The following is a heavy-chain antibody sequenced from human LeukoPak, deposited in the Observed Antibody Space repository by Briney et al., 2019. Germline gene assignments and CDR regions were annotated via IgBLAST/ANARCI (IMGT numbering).Heavy chain of an antibody. Sequence: GGSLRLSCAASGFTFSSYAMSWVREAPGKGLEWVSAISGSGGSTYYADSVKGRFTISRDNSKNTLYLQMNSLRAEDTAVYYCAKIAEAVSSNYYFDYWGQGTLVTVSS. V-gene: IGHV3-23*01. CDR1: GFTFSSYA. J-gene: IGHJ4*02. D-gene: IGHD2-21*01. CDR2: ISGSGGST. CDR3: AKIAEAVSSNYYFDY.